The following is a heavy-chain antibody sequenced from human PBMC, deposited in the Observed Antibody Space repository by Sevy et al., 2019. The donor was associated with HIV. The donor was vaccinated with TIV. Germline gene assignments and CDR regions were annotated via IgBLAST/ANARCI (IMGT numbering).Heavy chain of an antibody. CDR1: GFTFSNYA. V-gene: IGHV3-23*01. J-gene: IGHJ4*02. CDR2: LSGSGGST. Sequence: GGSLRLSCAASGFTFSNYALGWVRQAPGKGLEWVSNLSGSGGSTHYADYVKGRFTISRDNSKNTLYLQMNSLRAEDTAVYYCAKERGDYNLDYFDYWGQGTLVTVSS. CDR3: AKERGDYNLDYFDY. D-gene: IGHD4-17*01.